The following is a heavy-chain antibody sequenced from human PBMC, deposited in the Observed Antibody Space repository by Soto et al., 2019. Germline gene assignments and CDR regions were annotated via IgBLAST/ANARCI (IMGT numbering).Heavy chain of an antibody. CDR2: ISGSGGST. J-gene: IGHJ6*02. CDR3: AKGRRGQERDNYYGMDV. V-gene: IGHV3-23*01. D-gene: IGHD1-26*01. Sequence: GGSLRLSCAASGFTFSSYAMSWVRQAPGKGLEWVSAISGSGGSTYYADSVKGRFTISRDNSKNTLYLQMNSLRAEDTAVYYCAKGRRGQERDNYYGMDVWGQGTTVTVSS. CDR1: GFTFSSYA.